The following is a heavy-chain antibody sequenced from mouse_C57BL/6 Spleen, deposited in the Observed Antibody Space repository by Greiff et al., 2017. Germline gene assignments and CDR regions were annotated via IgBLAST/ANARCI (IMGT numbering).Heavy chain of an antibody. D-gene: IGHD1-1*01. J-gene: IGHJ2*01. Sequence: QVQLQQSGAELMKPGASVKLSCKATGYTFTGYWIEWVKQRPGHGLEWIGEILPGSGSTNYNEKFKGKATFTADTSSNTAYMQLSSLTTEDSAIYYCARGEIYYYGSILYYFDYWGQGTTLTVSS. V-gene: IGHV1-9*01. CDR2: ILPGSGST. CDR3: ARGEIYYYGSILYYFDY. CDR1: GYTFTGYW.